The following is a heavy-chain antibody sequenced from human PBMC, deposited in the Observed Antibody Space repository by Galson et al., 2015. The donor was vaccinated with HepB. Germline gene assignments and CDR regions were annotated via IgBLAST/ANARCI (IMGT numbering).Heavy chain of an antibody. V-gene: IGHV5-51*01. J-gene: IGHJ6*02. CDR2: IYPGDSDT. CDR3: ARHGAGSGVSSGYFYGIDV. D-gene: IGHD2-15*01. CDR1: GYTFTNYW. Sequence: QSGAEVKKPGESLKISCKASGYTFTNYWIAWVRQVPGKGLEWMGIIYPGDSDTRYSPSFQGQVTISADKSISTAYLQWDSLKASDTAMYYCARHGAGSGVSSGYFYGIDVWGQGTTVTVSS.